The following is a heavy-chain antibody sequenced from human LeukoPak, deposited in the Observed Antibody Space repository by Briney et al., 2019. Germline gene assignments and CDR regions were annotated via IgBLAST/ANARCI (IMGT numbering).Heavy chain of an antibody. CDR1: GGTFSSYA. Sequence: SVKVSCKASGGTFSSYAINWVRQAPGQGLEWMGGIIPIFGTANYAQKFQGRVTITTDESTSTAYMELSSLRSEDTAVYYCAKWELRGYYFDYWGQGTLVTVSS. CDR3: AKWELRGYYFDY. V-gene: IGHV1-69*05. D-gene: IGHD1-26*01. J-gene: IGHJ4*02. CDR2: IIPIFGTA.